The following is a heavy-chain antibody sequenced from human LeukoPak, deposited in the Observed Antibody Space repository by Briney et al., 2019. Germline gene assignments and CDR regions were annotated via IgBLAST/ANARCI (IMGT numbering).Heavy chain of an antibody. CDR3: ARYIWGSYPTFEDY. CDR2: IYYSGST. J-gene: IGHJ4*02. V-gene: IGHV4-30-4*08. D-gene: IGHD3-16*02. CDR1: GGSISSGDYY. Sequence: PSQTLSLTCTVSGGSISSGDYYWSWIRQPPGKGLEWIGYIYYSGSTYYNPSLKSRVTISVDTSKNQLSLKLNSVTAADTAVYYCARYIWGSYPTFEDYWGQGSLVTVS.